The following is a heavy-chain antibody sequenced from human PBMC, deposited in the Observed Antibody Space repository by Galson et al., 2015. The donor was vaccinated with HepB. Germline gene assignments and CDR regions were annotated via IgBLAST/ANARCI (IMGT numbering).Heavy chain of an antibody. CDR2: ISGSDRST. J-gene: IGHJ4*02. D-gene: IGHD2/OR15-2a*01. Sequence: SLRLSCAASGFSFSSFAMSWVRQAPGKGLEWVSTISGSDRSTYYGDSVKDRFTISRDNSKNTLYLQMSRLTAGDTAVYFCAKTFAFFQAIDHWGQGALVTVS. CDR3: AKTFAFFQAIDH. V-gene: IGHV3-23*01. CDR1: GFSFSSFA.